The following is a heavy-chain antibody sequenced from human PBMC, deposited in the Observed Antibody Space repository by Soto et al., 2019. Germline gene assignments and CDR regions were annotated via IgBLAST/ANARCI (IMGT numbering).Heavy chain of an antibody. V-gene: IGHV3-48*01. J-gene: IGHJ6*03. Sequence: EVQLVESGGGLVQPGGSLRLSCVASGFSFSTYNMNWVRQAPGKGLEWVSFISNSVSTIYYADSVRGRFTISRDNAKHSLYLQMDSLRAEDTAVYYCAGDVPDCGRGSCPPYYYYYMDVWGKGTTVTVSS. D-gene: IGHD2-21*01. CDR1: GFSFSTYN. CDR2: ISNSVSTI. CDR3: AGDVPDCGRGSCPPYYYYYMDV.